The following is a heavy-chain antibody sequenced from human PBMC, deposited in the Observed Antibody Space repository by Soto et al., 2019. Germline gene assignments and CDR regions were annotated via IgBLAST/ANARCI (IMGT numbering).Heavy chain of an antibody. J-gene: IGHJ4*02. D-gene: IGHD3-22*01. CDR2: IIPIFGTA. Sequence: SVKVSCKASGGTFSSYAISWVRQAPGQGLEWMGGIIPIFGTANYAQKFQGRVTITADESTSTAYMELSSLRSEDTAVYYCARDEMDVYDSSGYYAYWGQGTLVTVSS. V-gene: IGHV1-69*13. CDR1: GGTFSSYA. CDR3: ARDEMDVYDSSGYYAY.